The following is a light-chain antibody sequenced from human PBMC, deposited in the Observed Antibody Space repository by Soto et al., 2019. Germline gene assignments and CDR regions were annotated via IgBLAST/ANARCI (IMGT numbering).Light chain of an antibody. CDR2: DAS. CDR3: QRRGDWPVT. J-gene: IGKJ2*01. CDR1: QSVSSY. Sequence: EIVLTQSPATLSLSPGERATLSCRASQSVSSYLAWYQQKPGQAPRLLIYDASNRATGIPARFSGSGSGTDLTLTSSSLEPEDFAVYYCQRRGDWPVTFGQGTKLEIK. V-gene: IGKV3-11*01.